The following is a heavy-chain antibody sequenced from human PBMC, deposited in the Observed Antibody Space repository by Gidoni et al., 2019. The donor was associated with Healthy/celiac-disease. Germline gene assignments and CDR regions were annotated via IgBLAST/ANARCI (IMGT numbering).Heavy chain of an antibody. D-gene: IGHD3-10*01. Sequence: EVQLLESGGGLVQPGGSLRLSCAASGFPFGGYAMRWVRQAPGKGLEWVSAISGSGGSTYYADSVKGRFTISRDNSKNTLYLQMNSLRAEDTAVYYCAKVDWMMVRGVYDYWGQGTLVTVSS. CDR3: AKVDWMMVRGVYDY. CDR2: ISGSGGST. CDR1: GFPFGGYA. V-gene: IGHV3-23*01. J-gene: IGHJ4*02.